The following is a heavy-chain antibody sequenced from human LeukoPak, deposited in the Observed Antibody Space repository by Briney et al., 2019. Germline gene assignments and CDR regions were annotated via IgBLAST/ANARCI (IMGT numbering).Heavy chain of an antibody. J-gene: IGHJ4*02. CDR1: GFTFSAYE. D-gene: IGHD3-16*01. CDR2: ISGSGDTI. V-gene: IGHV3-48*03. Sequence: PGGSLRLSCAASGFTFSAYEMNWVRQAPGKGLEWLSYISGSGDTIYYAESVKGRFTISRDNAENSLYLQMSSLRAEDTAVYYCVSAYGGLLDYWGQGTLVTVSS. CDR3: VSAYGGLLDY.